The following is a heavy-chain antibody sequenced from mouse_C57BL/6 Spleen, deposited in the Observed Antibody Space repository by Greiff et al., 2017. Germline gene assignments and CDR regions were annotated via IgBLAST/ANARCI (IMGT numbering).Heavy chain of an antibody. CDR1: GYTFTDYY. CDR3: ARRGNYSYYFDY. Sequence: VQLQQSGPVLVKPGASVKMSCKASGYTFTDYYMHWVKQSPGKSLEWIGVINPYNGGTSYNQKFKGKATLTVDKSSSTAYMELNSLTSEDSAVYYCARRGNYSYYFDYWGQGTTLTVSS. CDR2: INPYNGGT. V-gene: IGHV1-19*01. J-gene: IGHJ2*01. D-gene: IGHD1-1*01.